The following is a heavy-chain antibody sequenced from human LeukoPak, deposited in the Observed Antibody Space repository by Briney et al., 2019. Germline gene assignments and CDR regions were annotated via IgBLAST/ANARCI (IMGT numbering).Heavy chain of an antibody. V-gene: IGHV3-23*01. CDR3: AKDKRRFLEWLYYFDY. J-gene: IGHJ4*02. Sequence: GGSLRLSCAASGFTFSSYAMSWVRQAPGKALEWVSAISGSGGSTYYADSVKGRFTISRDNSKNTLYLQMNSLRAEDTAVYYCAKDKRRFLEWLYYFDYWGQGTLVTVSS. CDR1: GFTFSSYA. D-gene: IGHD3-3*01. CDR2: ISGSGGST.